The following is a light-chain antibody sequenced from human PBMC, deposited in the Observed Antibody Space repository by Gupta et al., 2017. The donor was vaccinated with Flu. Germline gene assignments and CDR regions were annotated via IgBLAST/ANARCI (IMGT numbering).Light chain of an antibody. V-gene: IGKV2-28*01. CDR3: MQALQTPT. J-gene: IGKJ4*01. CDR2: LGS. CDR1: QSLLHSNGYNY. Sequence: DIVMPQSPLSLPVTPGAPASISCRSSQSLLHSNGYNYLDWYLQKSGQSPQLLIYLGSNRASGVPDRFSGSGSGTDFTLKISRVEAEDVGVYYCMQALQTPTFGGGTKVEIK.